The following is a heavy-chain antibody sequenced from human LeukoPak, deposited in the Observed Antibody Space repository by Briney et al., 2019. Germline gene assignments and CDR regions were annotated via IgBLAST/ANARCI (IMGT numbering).Heavy chain of an antibody. CDR2: ISYDGGNE. V-gene: IGHV3-30*18. CDR1: GFTFSSYG. J-gene: IGHJ4*02. Sequence: SGGSLRLPCAASGFTFSSYGMHWVRQAPGKGLEWVAVISYDGGNEEYADSVKGRFTISRDNSKNTLSLQMTSLRVEDTAVYYCAKDRGYDRKYYFDYWGQGTLVTVSS. CDR3: AKDRGYDRKYYFDY. D-gene: IGHD3-22*01.